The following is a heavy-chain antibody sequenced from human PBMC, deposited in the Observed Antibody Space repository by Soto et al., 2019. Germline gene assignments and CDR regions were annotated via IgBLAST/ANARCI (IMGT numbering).Heavy chain of an antibody. D-gene: IGHD2-21*02. CDR2: IIPILGIA. CDR1: GGTFSSYT. CDR3: ARGHIVVVTAMDYGMDV. V-gene: IGHV1-69*02. Sequence: QVQLVQSGAEVKKPGSSVKVSCKASGGTFSSYTISWVRQAPGQGLEWMGRIIPILGIANYAQKFQGRVTSTAXXSXSXXYMELSSRRSEDTAVYYCARGHIVVVTAMDYGMDVWGQGTTVTVSS. J-gene: IGHJ6*02.